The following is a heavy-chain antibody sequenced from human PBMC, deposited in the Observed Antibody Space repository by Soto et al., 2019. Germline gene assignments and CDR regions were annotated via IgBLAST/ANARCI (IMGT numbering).Heavy chain of an antibody. V-gene: IGHV3-21*01. CDR1: GFTFSSYI. CDR2: ISSSSSYI. CDR3: ARGLGTMVRGVMTYYYGMDV. J-gene: IGHJ6*02. D-gene: IGHD3-10*01. Sequence: PGGSLRLSWAASGFTFSSYIMNWVRQAPGKGLGWVSSISSSSSYIYYADSVKGRFTISRDNAKNSRYLQMNSLRAEDTAVYYCARGLGTMVRGVMTYYYGMDVWGQGTTVTVSS.